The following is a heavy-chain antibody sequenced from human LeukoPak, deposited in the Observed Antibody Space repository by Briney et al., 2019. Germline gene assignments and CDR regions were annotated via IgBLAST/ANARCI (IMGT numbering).Heavy chain of an antibody. Sequence: SVKVSCKASGGSFTSYAIGWVRQAPGQGLEWMGGIIPIFGTANSGQKFQGRVTITADESTSTAYMKLSSLRSQDTAGYYCARGRIVVVSTSAYYYYMDVWGKGTTVTVSS. V-gene: IGHV1-69*01. CDR3: ARGRIVVVSTSAYYYYMDV. CDR2: IIPIFGTA. D-gene: IGHD2-21*01. J-gene: IGHJ6*03. CDR1: GGSFTSYA.